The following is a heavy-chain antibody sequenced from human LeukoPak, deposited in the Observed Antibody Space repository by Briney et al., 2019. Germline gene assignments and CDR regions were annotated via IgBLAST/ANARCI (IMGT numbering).Heavy chain of an antibody. Sequence: SETLSLTCAVYGGSFSGYYWTWIRQPPGKGLEWIGEMNHSGSANYNPSLKSRVTISVDTSKNQCSLRLSSVTAADTAVYYCARAPRLLWFGEGWFDPWGQGTLVTVSS. CDR3: ARAPRLLWFGEGWFDP. CDR2: MNHSGSA. CDR1: GGSFSGYY. D-gene: IGHD3-10*01. J-gene: IGHJ5*02. V-gene: IGHV4-34*01.